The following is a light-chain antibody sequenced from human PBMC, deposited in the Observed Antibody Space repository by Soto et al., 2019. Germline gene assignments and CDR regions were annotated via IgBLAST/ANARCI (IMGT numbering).Light chain of an antibody. V-gene: IGLV2-8*01. CDR1: SSDVGGYNY. Sequence: QSALTQPPSASGSPGQSVTISCTGTSSDVGGYNYVSWYQQHPVKAPKLMIYEVSKRPSGLPDRFSGSKSGNTASLTVSGLPGEDEADHYRSSYAGINGVFGGGTKLTVL. J-gene: IGLJ3*02. CDR3: SSYAGINGV. CDR2: EVS.